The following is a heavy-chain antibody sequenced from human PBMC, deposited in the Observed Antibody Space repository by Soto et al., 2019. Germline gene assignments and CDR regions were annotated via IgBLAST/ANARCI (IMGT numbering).Heavy chain of an antibody. V-gene: IGHV4-39*01. D-gene: IGHD6-13*01. CDR3: ARAPRIYSSSWFLKVTETTWFDT. CDR2: IYYSGST. CDR1: GGSISSSSYY. J-gene: IGHJ5*02. Sequence: PSETLSLTCTVAGGSISSSSYYWGWIRQPPGKGLEWIGSIYYSGSTYYNPSLKSRVTISVDTSKNQFSLKLSAVTAADTAVYYCARAPRIYSSSWFLKVTETTWFDTRGQGTLVTVSS.